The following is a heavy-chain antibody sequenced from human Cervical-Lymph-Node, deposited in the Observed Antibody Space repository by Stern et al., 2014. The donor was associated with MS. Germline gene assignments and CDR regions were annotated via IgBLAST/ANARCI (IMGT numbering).Heavy chain of an antibody. J-gene: IGHJ4*02. V-gene: IGHV3-7*01. CDR1: GFTFSHYW. D-gene: IGHD4-17*01. CDR3: ARKTTAKN. CDR2: INKDGSEK. Sequence: EVQLVESGGGLVQPGGSLRLSCAGSGFTFSHYWMTWVRQAPGQGLEWVASINKDGSEKYYVDSLKGRFTISRDNAKNSLYLQMTSLRADDTAVYYCARKTTAKNWGQGTLVTVSP.